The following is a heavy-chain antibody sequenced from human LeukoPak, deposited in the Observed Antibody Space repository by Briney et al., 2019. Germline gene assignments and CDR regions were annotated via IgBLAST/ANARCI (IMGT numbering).Heavy chain of an antibody. V-gene: IGHV4-59*01. CDR3: ASVGYSSSWYSRGAFDI. D-gene: IGHD6-13*01. Sequence: PSETLSLTCTVSGGSISSYYWSWIRQPPGKGLEWIGYIYYSGSTNYNPSLKSRVTISVDTSKNQFSLKLSSVTAADTAVYYCASVGYSSSWYSRGAFDIWGQGTMVTVSS. CDR1: GGSISSYY. J-gene: IGHJ3*02. CDR2: IYYSGST.